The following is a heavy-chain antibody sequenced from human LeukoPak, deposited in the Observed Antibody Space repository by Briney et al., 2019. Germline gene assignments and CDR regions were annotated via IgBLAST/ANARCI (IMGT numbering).Heavy chain of an antibody. CDR1: GVTFNSYG. D-gene: IGHD3-16*01. J-gene: IGHJ4*02. V-gene: IGHV3-30*18. CDR3: AKNRHTYAYIPIRYYFDY. Sequence: PGGSLRLSCAASGVTFNSYGMHWVRQAPGKGLEWVAVISYDGSNEYFADSVKGRFTISRDNSTNTLFLQMHSLRAEDTAMYYCAKNRHTYAYIPIRYYFDYWGQGALVTVSS. CDR2: ISYDGSNE.